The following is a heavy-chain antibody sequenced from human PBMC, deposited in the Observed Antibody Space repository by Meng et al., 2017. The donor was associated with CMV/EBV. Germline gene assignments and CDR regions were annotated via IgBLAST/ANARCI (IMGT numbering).Heavy chain of an antibody. V-gene: IGHV1-18*01. CDR2: ISVYNGHT. CDR1: GYTVTGYG. Sequence: LLESGVKVKKPGAQVKVPCKASGYTVTGYGISWVRQAPGQGLEWMGWISVYNGHTNFAQNLQGRVTMTTDTSTSTAYVELRSLRSDDTAIYYCARGVPLGIIYSFDYWGQGTLVTVSS. D-gene: IGHD2-21*01. J-gene: IGHJ4*01. CDR3: ARGVPLGIIYSFDY.